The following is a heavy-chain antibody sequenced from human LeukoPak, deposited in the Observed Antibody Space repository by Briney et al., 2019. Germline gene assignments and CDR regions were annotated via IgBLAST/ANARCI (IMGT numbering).Heavy chain of an antibody. CDR3: AREAIGGYFDY. D-gene: IGHD2-2*02. J-gene: IGHJ4*02. CDR1: GYTFTSYY. CDR2: INPSGGST. Sequence: GSVKVSCKASGYTFTSYYMHWVRQAPGQGLEWMGIINPSGGSTSYAQKFQGRVTMTRDTSTSTVYMELSSLRSEDTAVYYCAREAIGGYFDYWGQGTLVTVSS. V-gene: IGHV1-46*01.